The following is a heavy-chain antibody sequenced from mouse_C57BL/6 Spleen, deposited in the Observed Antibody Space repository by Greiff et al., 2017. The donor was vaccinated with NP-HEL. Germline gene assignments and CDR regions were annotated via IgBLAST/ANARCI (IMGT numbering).Heavy chain of an antibody. J-gene: IGHJ3*01. Sequence: QVQLQQSGAELVRPGASVTLSCKASGYTFTDYEMHWVKQTPVHGLEWIGAIDPETGGTAYNQKFKGKAILTADKSSSTAYMELRSLTSEDSAVYYCTRRGYGSSLFAYWGQGTLVTVSA. V-gene: IGHV1-15*01. D-gene: IGHD1-1*01. CDR3: TRRGYGSSLFAY. CDR2: IDPETGGT. CDR1: GYTFTDYE.